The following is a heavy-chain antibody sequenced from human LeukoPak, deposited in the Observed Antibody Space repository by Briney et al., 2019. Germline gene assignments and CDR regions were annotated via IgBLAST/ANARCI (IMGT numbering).Heavy chain of an antibody. Sequence: GGSLRLSCAASGFTFNNYAMSWVRQAPGKGLEWVAYICSGSTTIYYADSVKGRFTFSREDAKNSLYLQMNSLRDEDTSVYYCARDTRNWAAYWGRGTLVTVSS. J-gene: IGHJ4*02. V-gene: IGHV3-48*02. CDR1: GFTFNNYA. CDR2: ICSGSTTI. CDR3: ARDTRNWAAY. D-gene: IGHD2-15*01.